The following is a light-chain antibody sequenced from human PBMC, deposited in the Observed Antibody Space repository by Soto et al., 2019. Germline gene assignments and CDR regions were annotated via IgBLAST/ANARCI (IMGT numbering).Light chain of an antibody. V-gene: IGLV2-14*01. Sequence: QSALTQPASVSGSPGQSITISCTGTSSDVGGYNYVSWYQQHPGKAPKLMIYDVSNRPSGVPNRFSGSKSGNTASLTISGPQAEDEADYDCSSYTSSGTLEVFGTGTKLTVL. CDR1: SSDVGGYNY. J-gene: IGLJ1*01. CDR2: DVS. CDR3: SSYTSSGTLEV.